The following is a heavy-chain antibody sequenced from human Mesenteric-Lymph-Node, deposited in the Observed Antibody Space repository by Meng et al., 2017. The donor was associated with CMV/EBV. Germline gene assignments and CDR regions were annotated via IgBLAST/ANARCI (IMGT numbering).Heavy chain of an antibody. D-gene: IGHD6-13*01. CDR1: FTFRWYW. Sequence: FTFRWYWMSGVREAPGKGLEWVANIKQDGSEKYYVDSVKGRFTISRDNAKNSLYLQMNSLRAEDTAVYYCARESRYSSSWRKYYFDYWGQGTLVTVSS. V-gene: IGHV3-7*01. CDR2: IKQDGSEK. CDR3: ARESRYSSSWRKYYFDY. J-gene: IGHJ4*02.